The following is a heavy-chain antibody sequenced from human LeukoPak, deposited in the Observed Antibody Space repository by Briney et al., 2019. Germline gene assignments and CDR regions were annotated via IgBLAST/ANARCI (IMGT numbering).Heavy chain of an antibody. CDR1: GYTFTSYD. D-gene: IGHD3-22*01. CDR3: ARGRGRFWDYYDSSGLY. CDR2: MNPNSGNT. Sequence: RASVKVSCKASGYTFTSYDINWVRQATGQGLEWMGWMNPNSGNTGYAQKFQGRVTMTRNTSISTAYMELSSLRSEDTAVYYCARGRGRFWDYYDSSGLYWGQGTLVTVSS. J-gene: IGHJ4*02. V-gene: IGHV1-8*01.